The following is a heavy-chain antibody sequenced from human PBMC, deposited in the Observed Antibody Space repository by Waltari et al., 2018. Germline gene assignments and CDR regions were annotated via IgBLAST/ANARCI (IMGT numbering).Heavy chain of an antibody. CDR3: ARERGYSYGPFDY. J-gene: IGHJ4*02. CDR2: INHSGST. D-gene: IGHD5-18*01. V-gene: IGHV4-34*01. Sequence: QVQLQQWGAGLLKPSETLSLTCAVYGGSFSGYYWSWIRQPPGKGLEWIGEINHSGSTNYNPSRKSRVTISVDTSKNQFSLKLSSVTAADTAVYYCARERGYSYGPFDYWGQGTLVTVSS. CDR1: GGSFSGYY.